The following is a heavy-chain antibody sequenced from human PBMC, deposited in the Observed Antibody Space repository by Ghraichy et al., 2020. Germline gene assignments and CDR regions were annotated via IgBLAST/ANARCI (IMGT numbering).Heavy chain of an antibody. CDR3: AKESNTVTTYPYYYGMDV. J-gene: IGHJ6*02. D-gene: IGHD4-17*01. CDR2: IWYDGSNK. V-gene: IGHV3-33*06. Sequence: GASLNISCAASGFTFSSYGMHWVRQAPGKGLELVADIWYDGSNKYYADSVKGRFTISIDNSNNTLYLQMNSLRAEDTAVYYCAKESNTVTTYPYYYGMDVWGQGTTVTVSS. CDR1: GFTFSSYG.